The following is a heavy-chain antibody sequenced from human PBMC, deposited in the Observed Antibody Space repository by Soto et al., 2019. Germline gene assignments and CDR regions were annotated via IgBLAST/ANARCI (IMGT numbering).Heavy chain of an antibody. CDR1: GGSFSGYY. D-gene: IGHD4-4*01. CDR3: ASGPTADY. CDR2: INHSGST. Sequence: QVQLQQWGAGLLKPSETLSLTCAVYGGSFSGYYWNWIRQPPGKGLEWIGEINHSGSTNYNPSLKSRVTISVDTSKNQFSLNLSSVTAADTAVYYCASGPTADYWGQGTLVTVSS. J-gene: IGHJ4*02. V-gene: IGHV4-34*01.